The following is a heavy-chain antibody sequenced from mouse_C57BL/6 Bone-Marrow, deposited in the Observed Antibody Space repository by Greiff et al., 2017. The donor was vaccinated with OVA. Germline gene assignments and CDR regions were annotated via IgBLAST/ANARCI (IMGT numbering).Heavy chain of an antibody. CDR2: ISNGGGST. CDR3: ARHQPGPCGYFDV. Sequence: EVMLVESGGGLVQPGGSLKLSCAASGFTFSDYYMYWVRQTPEKRLEWVAYISNGGGSTYYPDTVQGRFTISRDNAKNTLYLQLSRLKSEDTAMYYCARHQPGPCGYFDVWGTGTTVTVSS. V-gene: IGHV5-12*01. CDR1: GFTFSDYY. D-gene: IGHD6-1*01. J-gene: IGHJ1*03.